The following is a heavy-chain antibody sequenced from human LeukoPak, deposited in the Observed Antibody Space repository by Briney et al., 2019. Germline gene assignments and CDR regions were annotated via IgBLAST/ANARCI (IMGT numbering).Heavy chain of an antibody. CDR1: GGSISSGDYY. V-gene: IGHV4-30-4*01. Sequence: SETLSLTCTVSGGSISSGDYYWSWVRQPPGKGLEWIGYIYYSGSTYYNPSLKSRFTISVDTSKNQFSLKLSSVTAADTAVYYCARDNCSGGSCYLDYWGQGTLVTVSS. J-gene: IGHJ4*02. CDR3: ARDNCSGGSCYLDY. CDR2: IYYSGST. D-gene: IGHD2-15*01.